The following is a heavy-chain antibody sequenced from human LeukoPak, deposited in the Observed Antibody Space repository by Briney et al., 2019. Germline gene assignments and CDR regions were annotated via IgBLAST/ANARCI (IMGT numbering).Heavy chain of an antibody. CDR2: IRSKANSYAT. J-gene: IGHJ4*02. CDR1: GFTFSGSA. Sequence: GGSLRLSCAASGFTFSGSAMHWVRQASGKGREWVGRIRSKANSYATAYAASVKGRFTISRDDSKNTAYLQMNSLKTEDTAVYYCTRVGATFLDYWGQGTLVTVSS. CDR3: TRVGATFLDY. V-gene: IGHV3-73*01. D-gene: IGHD1-26*01.